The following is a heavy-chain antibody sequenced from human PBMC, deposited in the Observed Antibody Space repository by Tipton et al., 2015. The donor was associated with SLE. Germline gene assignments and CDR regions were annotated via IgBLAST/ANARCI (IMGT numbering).Heavy chain of an antibody. CDR3: ARGPLAHYYQSSGPIDS. V-gene: IGHV4-59*08. CDR1: GEALGGSY. J-gene: IGHJ4*02. CDR2: ISYSGST. D-gene: IGHD3-22*01. Sequence: GEALGGSYWSWIRQSPGKGLEWIGYISYSGSTNYNPSLRSRVTISIDTSKNQLSLELSSVTAGDTAVYYCARGPLAHYYQSSGPIDSWGQGTLVTVSS.